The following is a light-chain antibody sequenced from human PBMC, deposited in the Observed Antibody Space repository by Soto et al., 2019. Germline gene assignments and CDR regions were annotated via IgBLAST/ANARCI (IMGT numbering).Light chain of an antibody. V-gene: IGKV1-8*01. CDR1: QGISSY. Sequence: AIRMTQSPSSFSASTGDRVTITCRASQGISSYLAWYQQKPGKAPKLLIYAASTLQSGVPSRFSGSGSGTDFTLTISCLQSEDSAVYYCQQYRGWPRTFGQGTKVDIK. CDR3: QQYRGWPRT. J-gene: IGKJ1*01. CDR2: AAS.